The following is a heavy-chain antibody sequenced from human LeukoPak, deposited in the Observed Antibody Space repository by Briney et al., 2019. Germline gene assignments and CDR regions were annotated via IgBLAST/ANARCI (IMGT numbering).Heavy chain of an antibody. D-gene: IGHD6-13*01. CDR1: SGSIFSSNW. V-gene: IGHV4-4*02. CDR2: IFHSGST. J-gene: IGHJ4*02. Sequence: AGTLSLTCAVSSGSIFSSNWLSWVRQPPGTGLEWIGQIFHSGSTSYNPSLKSRVTISVDTSKNQFSLKLSSVTAADTAVYYCARDGGLYRIAAARGDYWGQGTLVSVSS. CDR3: ARDGGLYRIAAARGDY.